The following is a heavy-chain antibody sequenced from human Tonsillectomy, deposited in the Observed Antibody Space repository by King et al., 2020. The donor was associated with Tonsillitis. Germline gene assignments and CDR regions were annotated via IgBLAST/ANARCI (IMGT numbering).Heavy chain of an antibody. D-gene: IGHD5-24*01. CDR3: ARLHGYNNRVDY. CDR2: IIPIFGTA. CDR1: GGTFSSYA. J-gene: IGHJ4*02. Sequence: VQLVESGAEVKKPGSSVKVSCEASGGTFSSYAISWVRQAPGQGLEWMGGIIPIFGTANYAQKSQGRVTITADESTSTAYMELSSLRSEDTAVYYCARLHGYNNRVDYWGQGTLVTVSS. V-gene: IGHV1-69*01.